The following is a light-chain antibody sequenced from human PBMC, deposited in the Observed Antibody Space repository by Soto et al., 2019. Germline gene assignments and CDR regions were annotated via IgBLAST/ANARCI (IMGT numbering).Light chain of an antibody. Sequence: EIVLTQSPATLSLSPGERATLSCRASQSVSAYLAWYQQKPGQAPRLLIYDASNRATGIPGRFSGSGSGTDFTLTISSLEPEDFAVYYCQQRGNWPRTFGQGTKLEIK. V-gene: IGKV3-11*01. J-gene: IGKJ1*01. CDR3: QQRGNWPRT. CDR1: QSVSAY. CDR2: DAS.